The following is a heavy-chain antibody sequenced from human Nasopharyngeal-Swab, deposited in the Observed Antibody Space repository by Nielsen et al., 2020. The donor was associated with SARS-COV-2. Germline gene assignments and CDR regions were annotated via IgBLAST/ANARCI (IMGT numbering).Heavy chain of an antibody. CDR2: LSWDGGSA. CDR3: TKAEYFGDGNSGWYSAFDF. V-gene: IGHV3-43D*03. J-gene: IGHJ3*01. D-gene: IGHD6-19*01. CDR1: GFTFDDYA. Sequence: GESLKISCAASGFTFDDYAIHWVRQAPGKGLEWVSLLSWDGGSAYYADSVKGRFTISRDNANNSLYLQMNSLRAEDTALYFCTKAEYFGDGNSGWYSAFDFWGQGTMVTVSS.